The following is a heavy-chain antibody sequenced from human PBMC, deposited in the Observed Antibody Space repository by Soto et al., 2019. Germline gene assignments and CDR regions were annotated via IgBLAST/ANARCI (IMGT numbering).Heavy chain of an antibody. CDR3: ARVRFPSAPHLPLEDSFKDV. J-gene: IGHJ6*03. CDR2: ISGGGSGR. D-gene: IGHD1-1*01. V-gene: IGHV3-23*04. CDR1: GFTFGSYA. Sequence: VELVESGGGFVKPGGSLRLSCAASGFTFGSYAMTWVRQAPGKGLEWVSGISGGGSGRYYSYSVEARFTISRDNPKNLIVHQETTLPAQATTLYFCARVRFPSAPHLPLEDSFKDVWGNGKKLNVSS.